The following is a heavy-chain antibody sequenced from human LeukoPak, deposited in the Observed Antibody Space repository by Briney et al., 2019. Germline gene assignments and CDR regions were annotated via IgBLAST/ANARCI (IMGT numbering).Heavy chain of an antibody. Sequence: ASVKVSCKASGYTFTSYGISWVRQAPGQGLEWMGWISAYNGNTNYAQKLQGRVTMTTDTSTSTAYMELRSLRSDDTAVYYCARDHGPSGWSNWFDPWGQGTLVTVSS. CDR2: ISAYNGNT. J-gene: IGHJ5*02. V-gene: IGHV1-18*01. D-gene: IGHD6-19*01. CDR1: GYTFTSYG. CDR3: ARDHGPSGWSNWFDP.